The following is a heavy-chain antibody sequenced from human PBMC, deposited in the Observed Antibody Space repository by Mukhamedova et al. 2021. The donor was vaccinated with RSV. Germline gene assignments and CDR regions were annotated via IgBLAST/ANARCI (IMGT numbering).Heavy chain of an antibody. J-gene: IGHJ3*02. V-gene: IGHV3-23*01. Sequence: PGKGLEWVSDISGRGTNSYYAGSVKGRFTICRDNSKYTLCLQMTSLRAEDTAVYYFARRTPDMNDAFDIWGQGTTVTVSS. CDR3: ARRTPDMNDAFDI. D-gene: IGHD1-14*01. CDR2: ISGRGTNS.